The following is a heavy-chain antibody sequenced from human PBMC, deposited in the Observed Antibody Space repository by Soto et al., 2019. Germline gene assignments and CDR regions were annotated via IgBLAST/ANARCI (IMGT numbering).Heavy chain of an antibody. Sequence: SETLSLTCAVYGGSFTGYYWSWIRQPPGKGLEWIGEIDHSGSTNYNPSLKSRVTISVDTSKNQFSLKLSSVTAADTAVYFCARALGGGPRRHHYDFWSCYFYYYMDVWGKGTTVTVSS. CDR3: ARALGGGPRRHHYDFWSCYFYYYMDV. D-gene: IGHD3-3*01. CDR2: IDHSGST. CDR1: GGSFTGYY. J-gene: IGHJ6*03. V-gene: IGHV4-34*01.